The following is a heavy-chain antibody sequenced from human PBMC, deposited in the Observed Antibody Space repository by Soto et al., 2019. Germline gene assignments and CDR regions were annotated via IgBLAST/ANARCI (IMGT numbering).Heavy chain of an antibody. J-gene: IGHJ6*03. D-gene: IGHD1-1*01. Sequence: QGQLVQSGAEVRRPGASVKVSCKASGDTLKTFDISWVRQAPGQGPEWMAWITTHNGNTNFAQKFRGRVTLTADTSVATAFMGLRNLSSDDTGVYFCARFHFTRSGDNYSYYMDVWGRGTTVTVSS. CDR1: GDTLKTFD. V-gene: IGHV1-18*04. CDR2: ITTHNGNT. CDR3: ARFHFTRSGDNYSYYMDV.